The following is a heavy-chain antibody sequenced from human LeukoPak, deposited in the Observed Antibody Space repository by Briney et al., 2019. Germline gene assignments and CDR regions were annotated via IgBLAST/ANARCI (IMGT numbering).Heavy chain of an antibody. CDR2: ISYDGSNK. J-gene: IGHJ5*02. D-gene: IGHD3-10*01. Sequence: QPGRSLRLSCAASGFTFSSYAMHWVRQAPGKGLEWVAVISYDGSNKYYADSVKGRFTISRDNSKNTLYLQMNSLRAEDTAVYYCARDTIWFGEPTPTWFDPRGQGTRVTVSS. CDR1: GFTFSSYA. V-gene: IGHV3-30-3*01. CDR3: ARDTIWFGEPTPTWFDP.